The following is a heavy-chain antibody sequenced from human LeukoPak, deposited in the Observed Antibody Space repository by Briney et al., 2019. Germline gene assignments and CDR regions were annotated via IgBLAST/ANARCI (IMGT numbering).Heavy chain of an antibody. J-gene: IGHJ6*03. CDR3: AKDGGEYYDILTGYYPRLYYMDV. CDR1: GFTFSSYA. D-gene: IGHD3-9*01. Sequence: GGSLRLSCAASGFTFSSYAMSWVRQAPGKGLEWVSDINGSGGSTYYADSVKGRFTISRDNSKNTLYLQMNSLRAEDTAVYYCAKDGGEYYDILTGYYPRLYYMDVWGKGTTVTTSS. V-gene: IGHV3-23*01. CDR2: INGSGGST.